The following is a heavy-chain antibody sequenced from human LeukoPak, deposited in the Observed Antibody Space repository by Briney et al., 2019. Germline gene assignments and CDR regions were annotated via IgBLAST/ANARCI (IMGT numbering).Heavy chain of an antibody. D-gene: IGHD2-2*01. V-gene: IGHV4-61*02. CDR1: GGSISSGSYY. Sequence: TLSLTCAVSGGSISSGSYYWSWIRQPAGKGLEWIGRIYTSGSTNYNPSLKSRVTMSVDTSKNQFSLKLSSVTAADTAVYYCARDLSIVVAPAAIGPYFDYWGQGTLVTVSS. J-gene: IGHJ4*02. CDR2: IYTSGST. CDR3: ARDLSIVVAPAAIGPYFDY.